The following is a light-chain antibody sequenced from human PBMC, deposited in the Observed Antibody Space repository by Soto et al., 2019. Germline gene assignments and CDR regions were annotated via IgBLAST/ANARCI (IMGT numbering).Light chain of an antibody. CDR2: DTS. V-gene: IGKV3-15*01. Sequence: EIVMTQSPATLSVSPGERATLSCRASQGIGDTLAWYQQKPGQTPRLLIYDTSTRATGVPARFSGSGSGTDFTLTISRLEPEDFAVYYCQQYGSSPRTFGQGTKVDIK. J-gene: IGKJ1*01. CDR1: QGIGDT. CDR3: QQYGSSPRT.